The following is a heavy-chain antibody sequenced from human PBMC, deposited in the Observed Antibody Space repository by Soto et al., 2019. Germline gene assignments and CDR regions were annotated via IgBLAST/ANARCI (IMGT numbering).Heavy chain of an antibody. CDR1: GGNSNSYS. Sequence: QVRLVQSGAEVKKPGSSVKLSCKVSGGNSNSYSIAWVRQAPGQGLQWLGTIVPLSGTPNHAHKFQGRVTITADTSTNTGYLELSSLRYEDTAIYYCARDWRQMSRGGFFDYWGQGSLVTISS. V-gene: IGHV1-69*06. D-gene: IGHD3-3*01. CDR2: IVPLSGTP. CDR3: ARDWRQMSRGGFFDY. J-gene: IGHJ4*02.